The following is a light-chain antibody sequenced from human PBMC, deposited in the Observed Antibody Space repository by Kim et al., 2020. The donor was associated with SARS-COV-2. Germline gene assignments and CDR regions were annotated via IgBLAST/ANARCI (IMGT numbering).Light chain of an antibody. J-gene: IGKJ1*01. V-gene: IGKV1-27*01. Sequence: ASVGDRVTITCRASQGISTYLAWYQQKPGKVPKLLIYAASTLQSGVPSRFSGSGSGTDFTLTISSLQPKDVATYYCQKYNSAPQTFGQGTKVDIK. CDR2: AAS. CDR1: QGISTY. CDR3: QKYNSAPQT.